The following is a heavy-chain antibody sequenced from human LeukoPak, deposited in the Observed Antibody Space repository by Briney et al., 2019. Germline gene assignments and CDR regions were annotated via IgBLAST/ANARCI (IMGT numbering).Heavy chain of an antibody. CDR2: IKQDGSEQ. Sequence: GGSLRLSCAASGFTFTRHWMAWVRQAPGKGLEWVANIKQDGSEQYHVDSVRGRFTMSRDNTKNIVFLQMDSLRVEDTAVYYCARVSRSGYYGEYWGQGTTVTVSS. CDR3: ARVSRSGYYGEY. J-gene: IGHJ4*02. CDR1: GFTFTRHW. D-gene: IGHD3-3*01. V-gene: IGHV3-7*01.